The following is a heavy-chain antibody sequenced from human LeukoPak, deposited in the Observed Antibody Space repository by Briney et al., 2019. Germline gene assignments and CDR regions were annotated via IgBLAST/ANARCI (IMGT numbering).Heavy chain of an antibody. D-gene: IGHD3-22*01. CDR1: GFTFSSYW. V-gene: IGHV3-7*01. CDR2: IKQDGSEK. J-gene: IGHJ4*02. Sequence: GGSLRLSCAASGFTFSSYWMSWVRQAPGKGLEWVANIKQDGSEKYYVDSVKGRFTISRDNAKNSLYLQMNSLRAEDTAVYYCARGTYYYDSSGYSEQYYFDYWGQGTLVTVSS. CDR3: ARGTYYYDSSGYSEQYYFDY.